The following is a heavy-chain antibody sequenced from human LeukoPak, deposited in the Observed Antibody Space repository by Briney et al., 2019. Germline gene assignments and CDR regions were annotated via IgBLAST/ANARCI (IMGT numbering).Heavy chain of an antibody. J-gene: IGHJ4*02. CDR1: GGSFSGYY. V-gene: IGHV4-34*01. D-gene: IGHD4-23*01. CDR2: INHSGST. CDR3: ARGDYGGNLGSD. Sequence: SETLSLTCAVYGGSFSGYYWSWIRQPPGKGLEWIGEINHSGSTNYNPSLKSRVTISVDTSKNQFSLKLSSVTAADTAVYYCARGDYGGNLGSDWGQGTLVTVSS.